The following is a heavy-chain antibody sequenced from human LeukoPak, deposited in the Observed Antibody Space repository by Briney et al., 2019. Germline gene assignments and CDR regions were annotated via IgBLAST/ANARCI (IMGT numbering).Heavy chain of an antibody. D-gene: IGHD3-10*01. J-gene: IGHJ4*02. CDR2: ISGSGGST. V-gene: IGHV3-23*01. CDR1: GFTFSSYA. Sequence: GGSLRLSCAASGFTFSSYAMSWVRQAPGKGLEWVSAISGSGGSTYYTDSVKGRFTISRDNSKNTLYLHMKSLSAEATAVSYCAKALRRVRGLDYFDYWGQGTLVTVSS. CDR3: AKALRRVRGLDYFDY.